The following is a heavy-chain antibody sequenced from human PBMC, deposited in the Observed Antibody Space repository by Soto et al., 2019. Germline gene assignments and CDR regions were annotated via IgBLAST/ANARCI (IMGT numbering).Heavy chain of an antibody. CDR2: IYSSGNA. CDR1: AGSVSSSGYT. D-gene: IGHD2-21*01. V-gene: IGHV4-39*01. CDR3: GRQGGDGYHIDN. J-gene: IGHJ4*02. Sequence: TSETLSLTCTVSAGSVSSSGYTWGWIRQPPGQGLEWIGTIYSSGNAFYSPSLKSRVTISADTSKNQFSLNLRYVTAADTAMYYGGRQGGDGYHIDNSGQGTLVTDSS.